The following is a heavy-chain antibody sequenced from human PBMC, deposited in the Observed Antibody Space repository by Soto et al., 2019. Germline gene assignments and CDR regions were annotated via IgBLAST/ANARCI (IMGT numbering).Heavy chain of an antibody. Sequence: GASVKVSCKASGGTFSSYTISWVRQAPGQGLEWMGRIIPILGIANYAQKFQGRVTITADKSTSTAYMELSSLRSEDTAVYYCARETFSYCSGGSCYPPRSYYFDYWGQGTLVTVSS. D-gene: IGHD2-15*01. J-gene: IGHJ4*02. V-gene: IGHV1-69*04. CDR2: IIPILGIA. CDR1: GGTFSSYT. CDR3: ARETFSYCSGGSCYPPRSYYFDY.